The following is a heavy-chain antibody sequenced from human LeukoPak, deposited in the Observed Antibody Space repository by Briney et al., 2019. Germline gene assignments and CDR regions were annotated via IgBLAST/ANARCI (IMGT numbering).Heavy chain of an antibody. Sequence: GGSLRLSCAASGFTFSSYWMSWVRQAPGKGLEWVANIKQDGSEKYYVDSVKGRFTISRDNAKNSLYLQMNSLRAEDTAVYYCARDRRSGGSSYYFDYWGQGTLVTVSS. J-gene: IGHJ4*02. CDR1: GFTFSSYW. CDR2: IKQDGSEK. D-gene: IGHD2-15*01. V-gene: IGHV3-7*04. CDR3: ARDRRSGGSSYYFDY.